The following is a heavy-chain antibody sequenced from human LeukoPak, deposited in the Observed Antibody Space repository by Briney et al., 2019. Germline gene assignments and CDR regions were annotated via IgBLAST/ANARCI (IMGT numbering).Heavy chain of an antibody. Sequence: PSETLSLICTVSGGSISSGGHYWGWIRQHPGKGLEWIGYIYYSGTTYYNPSLQSRVTISVDTSKNQFSLKLSSVTAADTAVYYCARSNYGSGSYHNSWGQGTLVTVSS. CDR2: IYYSGTT. D-gene: IGHD3-10*01. V-gene: IGHV4-31*03. J-gene: IGHJ4*02. CDR1: GGSISSGGHY. CDR3: ARSNYGSGSYHNS.